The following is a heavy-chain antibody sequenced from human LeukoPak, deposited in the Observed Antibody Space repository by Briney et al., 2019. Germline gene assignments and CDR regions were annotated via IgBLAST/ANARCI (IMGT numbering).Heavy chain of an antibody. CDR2: INPNSGGT. Sequence: ASVKVSYKASGYTFTGYYMHWVRQAPGQGLEWMGWINPNSGGTNYAQKFQGRVTMTRDTSISTAYMELSRLRSDDTAVYYCAREEDTAMVPFDYWGQGTLVTVSS. J-gene: IGHJ4*02. CDR3: AREEDTAMVPFDY. CDR1: GYTFTGYY. V-gene: IGHV1-2*02. D-gene: IGHD5-18*01.